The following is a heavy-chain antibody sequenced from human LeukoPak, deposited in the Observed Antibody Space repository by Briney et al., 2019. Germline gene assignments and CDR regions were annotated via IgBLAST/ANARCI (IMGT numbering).Heavy chain of an antibody. J-gene: IGHJ4*02. Sequence: SETLSLTCAVSGGSISIGGYSCSWIRQPPRKGLEWIWEINHSGSTNYNPSLKSRVTISVDTPKNQFSLKLSSVPDADTDVYYCARLRIRRGQLWSLPYFDYWGQGTLVTVSS. V-gene: IGHV4-34*01. CDR1: GGSISIGGYS. CDR3: ARLRIRRGQLWSLPYFDY. CDR2: INHSGST. D-gene: IGHD5-18*01.